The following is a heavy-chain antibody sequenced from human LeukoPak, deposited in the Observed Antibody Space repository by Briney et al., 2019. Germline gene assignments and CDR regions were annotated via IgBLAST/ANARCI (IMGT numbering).Heavy chain of an antibody. CDR2: ISGSGGST. D-gene: IGHD3-22*01. Sequence: GGSLRLSCAASGFTFSSYAMSWVRQAPGKGLEWVSAISGSGGSTYYADSVKGRFTISRDNSKNTLYLQMNSLRAEDTAVYYCAKAAHITMIVVVITQFDYWGQGTLVTVSS. J-gene: IGHJ4*02. CDR1: GFTFSSYA. CDR3: AKAAHITMIVVVITQFDY. V-gene: IGHV3-23*01.